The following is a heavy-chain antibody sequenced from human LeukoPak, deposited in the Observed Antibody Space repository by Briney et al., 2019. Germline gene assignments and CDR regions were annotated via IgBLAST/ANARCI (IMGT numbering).Heavy chain of an antibody. D-gene: IGHD6-13*01. V-gene: IGHV3-30*18. CDR1: GFTFSSYG. Sequence: GGSLRLSCAAPGFTFSSYGMHWVRQAPGKGLEWVAVISYDGSNKYYADSVKGRFTISRDNSKNTLYLQMNSLRAEDTAVYYCAKRRAIIVAAGPMDVWGQGTTVTVSS. CDR3: AKRRAIIVAAGPMDV. CDR2: ISYDGSNK. J-gene: IGHJ6*02.